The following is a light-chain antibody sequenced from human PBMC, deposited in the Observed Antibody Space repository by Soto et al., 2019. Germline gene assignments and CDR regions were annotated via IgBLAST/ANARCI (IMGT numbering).Light chain of an antibody. CDR2: EVS. CDR3: NSYAGDIIRFV. CDR1: GSDVGAYKY. V-gene: IGLV2-14*01. Sequence: QSVLTQPAAVYGSAGQSVTISCAGTGSDVGAYKYVSWYQQHPGKAPKLMIYEVSNRPSGVANRFSGSKSGNTASLTISGLQADDEADYYCNSYAGDIIRFVFGTGTKVTVL. J-gene: IGLJ1*01.